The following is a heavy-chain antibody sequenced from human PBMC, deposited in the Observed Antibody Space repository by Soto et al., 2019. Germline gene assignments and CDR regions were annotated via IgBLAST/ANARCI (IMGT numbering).Heavy chain of an antibody. CDR1: GFTFSSYA. CDR3: ARVGRLHYFDY. Sequence: QVQLVESGGGVVQPGRSLRLSCAASGFTFSSYAMHWVRQAPGKGLEWVAVISYDGSNKYYADSVKGRFTISRDNSKNTLFLQMNSLRAEDTAVCYCARVGRLHYFDYWGQGTLVTVSS. J-gene: IGHJ4*02. V-gene: IGHV3-30-3*01. CDR2: ISYDGSNK. D-gene: IGHD4-17*01.